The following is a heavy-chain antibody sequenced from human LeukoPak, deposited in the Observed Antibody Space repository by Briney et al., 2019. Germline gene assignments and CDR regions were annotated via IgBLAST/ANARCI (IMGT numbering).Heavy chain of an antibody. V-gene: IGHV3-21*01. J-gene: IGHJ4*02. D-gene: IGHD3-22*01. CDR3: ARGDSSGYFFDY. Sequence: GGSLRLSCAASGFTFSSYSMNWVRQAPGKGLEWVSSISSSSSYIYYADSVKGRFTISRDNAKNSLYLQMNSLRAEDTAVYYCARGDSSGYFFDYWGQGTLVTVSS. CDR2: ISSSSSYI. CDR1: GFTFSSYS.